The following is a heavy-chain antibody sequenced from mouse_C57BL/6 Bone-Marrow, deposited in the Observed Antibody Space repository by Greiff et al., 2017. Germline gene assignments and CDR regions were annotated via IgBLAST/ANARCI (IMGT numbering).Heavy chain of an antibody. CDR2: IRSKSNSYAT. J-gene: IGHJ3*01. V-gene: IGHV10-1*01. Sequence: EVKLVESGGGLVQPKGSLKLSCAASGFSFNTYAMNWVRQAPGKGLEWVARIRSKSNSYATYYANSVKDRFTISRDYSESMIYLQMNILKTEDTAIYYCGRHYYDVPCVAYWGQGVLVTVAA. CDR3: GRHYYDVPCVAY. CDR1: GFSFNTYA. D-gene: IGHD1-1*01.